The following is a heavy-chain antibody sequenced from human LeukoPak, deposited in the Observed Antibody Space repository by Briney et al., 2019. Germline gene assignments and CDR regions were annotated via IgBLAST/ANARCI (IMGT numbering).Heavy chain of an antibody. CDR1: GFTFSSYA. D-gene: IGHD3-10*01. J-gene: IGHJ4*02. Sequence: GGSLRLSCAASGFTFSSYAMHWVRQAPGKGLEWVAVISYDGSNKYYADSVKGRFTISRDNSKNTLYLQMNSLRAEDTAVYYCARDKYGSGSYYTDYWGQGTLVTVSS. V-gene: IGHV3-30*14. CDR2: ISYDGSNK. CDR3: ARDKYGSGSYYTDY.